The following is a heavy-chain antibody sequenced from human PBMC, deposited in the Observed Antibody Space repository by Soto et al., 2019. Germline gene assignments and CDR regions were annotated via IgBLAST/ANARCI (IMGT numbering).Heavy chain of an antibody. CDR3: ATGDPKSYYFDY. J-gene: IGHJ4*02. V-gene: IGHV1-24*01. CDR2: FDPEDGET. CDR1: GYTLTELS. Sequence: ASVKVSCKVSGYTLTELSMHWVRQAPGKGLEWMGGFDPEDGETIYAQKFQGRVTVTEDTSTDTAYMELSSLRSEDTAVYYCATGDPKSYYFDYWGQGTLVTVSS.